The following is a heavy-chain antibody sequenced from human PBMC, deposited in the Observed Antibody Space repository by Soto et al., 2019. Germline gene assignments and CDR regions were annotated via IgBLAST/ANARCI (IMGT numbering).Heavy chain of an antibody. J-gene: IGHJ4*02. Sequence: SETLSLTCTVSGGSISSGGYYWSWIRQHPGKDLEWIGYIYYSRNTYYNPYLKSRITISVDTSKNQFKLKLSSVTAADTVVYYCARNLYCSSTSCYYFDYWGQGTLVTVSS. CDR2: IYYSRNT. CDR3: ARNLYCSSTSCYYFDY. V-gene: IGHV4-31*03. D-gene: IGHD2-2*01. CDR1: GGSISSGGYY.